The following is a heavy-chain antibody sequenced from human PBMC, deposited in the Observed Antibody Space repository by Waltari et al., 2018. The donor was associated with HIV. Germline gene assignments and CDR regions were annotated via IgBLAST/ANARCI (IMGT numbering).Heavy chain of an antibody. V-gene: IGHV3-74*01. D-gene: IGHD2-2*01. Sequence: DVRLEESGGNLVQPGGYLRLSCAASGFNFRSYWMHWIRHVPGKGLVWVSKINTDGTETSYTDSVKGRFTISRDNTKNRLYLQMNSLRVEDSAIYYCARDLSTYGHEFDYWGQGTLVTVAS. CDR3: ARDLSTYGHEFDY. CDR2: INTDGTET. J-gene: IGHJ4*02. CDR1: GFNFRSYW.